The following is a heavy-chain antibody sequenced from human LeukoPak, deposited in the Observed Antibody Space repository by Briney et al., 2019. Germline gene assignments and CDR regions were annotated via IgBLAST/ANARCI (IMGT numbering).Heavy chain of an antibody. CDR2: IYSGGST. CDR1: GFTFSNYA. Sequence: PGGSLRLSCAASGFTFSNYAMSWVRQAPGKGLEWVSVIYSGGSTYYADSVKGRFTISRDTSKNTLYLQMNSLRAEDTAVYYCARGGIAESFDSWGQGTLVTVSS. V-gene: IGHV3-66*01. J-gene: IGHJ4*02. D-gene: IGHD6-13*01. CDR3: ARGGIAESFDS.